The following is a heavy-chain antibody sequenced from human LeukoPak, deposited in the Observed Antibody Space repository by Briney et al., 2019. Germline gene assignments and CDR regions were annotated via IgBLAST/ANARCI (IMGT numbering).Heavy chain of an antibody. J-gene: IGHJ4*02. CDR2: ISAYNGNT. D-gene: IGHD6-19*01. Sequence: ASVKVSCKASGYTFTSYGISWVRQAPGQGLEWMGWISAYNGNTNYAQKFQGRITMTTDTSTSTAYMEVRSLRSDDTAVYYCARDIAVSNFDYWGQGTLVTVSS. CDR1: GYTFTSYG. V-gene: IGHV1-18*01. CDR3: ARDIAVSNFDY.